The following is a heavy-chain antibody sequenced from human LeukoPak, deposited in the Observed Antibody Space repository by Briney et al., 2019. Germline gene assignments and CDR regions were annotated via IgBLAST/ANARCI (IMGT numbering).Heavy chain of an antibody. D-gene: IGHD1-1*01. CDR3: ARLNGDY. J-gene: IGHJ4*02. V-gene: IGHV4-30-4*08. Sequence: SQTLSLTCSVSGGSITSDTFYCSWIRQHPGKGLEWIGNIYYSGSTNYNPSLKSRVTISLDTSKNQFSLKLSSVTAADTAVYYCARLNGDYWGQGTLVTVSS. CDR2: IYYSGST. CDR1: GGSITSDTFY.